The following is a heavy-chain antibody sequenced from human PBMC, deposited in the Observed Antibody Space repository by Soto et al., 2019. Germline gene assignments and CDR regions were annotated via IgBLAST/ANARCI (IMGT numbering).Heavy chain of an antibody. CDR2: IYCSGRT. J-gene: IGHJ6*02. CDR3: ARDPSRVTIFGVVIEATARDV. V-gene: IGHV4-59*01. D-gene: IGHD3-3*01. CDR1: GDSISSYY. Sequence: SETLSLTCTVSGDSISSYYWTWIRQPPGKGLEYIGYIYCSGRTYCNPSLKSRVTISVDTSKNQFSLKLSSVTAADTAVYYCARDPSRVTIFGVVIEATARDVWAKGPRSPSP.